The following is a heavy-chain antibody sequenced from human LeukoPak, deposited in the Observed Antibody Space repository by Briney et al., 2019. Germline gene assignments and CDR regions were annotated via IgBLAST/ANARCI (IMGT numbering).Heavy chain of an antibody. J-gene: IGHJ4*02. CDR2: ISGSGGRT. CDR3: AKAGGGLVSPFDY. Sequence: GGSLRLSRAASGFTFSTYGMSWVRQAPGKGLDWVSGISGSGGRTTYADSVAGRFTVSRDNSKNTLYLQMNNLRAEDTALYYCAKAGGGLVSPFDYWGQGTLVTVSS. D-gene: IGHD6-19*01. V-gene: IGHV3-23*01. CDR1: GFTFSTYG.